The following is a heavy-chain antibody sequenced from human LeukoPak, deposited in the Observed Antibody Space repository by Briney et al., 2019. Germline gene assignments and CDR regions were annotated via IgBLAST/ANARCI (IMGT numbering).Heavy chain of an antibody. V-gene: IGHV3-7*01. D-gene: IGHD3-16*01. CDR1: GFTFSSYW. Sequence: PGGSLRPSCAASGFTFSSYWMTWVRQAPGKGLEWVANIKHNGDELNYVDSVEDRFTISRDNAKNSLYLHMTGLRAEDTAVYYCARELRTFDSWGQGTLVTVSS. CDR2: IKHNGDEL. J-gene: IGHJ4*02. CDR3: ARELRTFDS.